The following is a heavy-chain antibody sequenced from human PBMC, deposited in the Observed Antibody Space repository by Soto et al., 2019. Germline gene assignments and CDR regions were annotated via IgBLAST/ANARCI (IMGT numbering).Heavy chain of an antibody. D-gene: IGHD3-22*01. CDR2: ISSSSSYI. Sequence: EVQLVESGGGLVKPGGSLRLSCAASGFTFSSYSMNWVRQAPGKGLEWVSSISSSSSYIYYADSVKGRFTISRDNAKNSLYLQMNSLRAEDTAVYYCAREGFDSSGYYRGLDYWGQGTLVTVS. CDR1: GFTFSSYS. V-gene: IGHV3-21*01. J-gene: IGHJ4*02. CDR3: AREGFDSSGYYRGLDY.